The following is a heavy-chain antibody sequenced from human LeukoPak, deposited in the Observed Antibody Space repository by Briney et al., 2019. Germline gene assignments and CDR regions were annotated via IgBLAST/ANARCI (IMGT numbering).Heavy chain of an antibody. Sequence: GGSLRLSCAASGITFTSYAMSWVRQAPGKRLEGVSGVNVGGSYTYYADSVKGRFTISRDNSRNTLHLQMNSLRAEDTALYYCAASYYYNAGGPFYFDFWGQGALVTVSS. CDR1: GITFTSYA. V-gene: IGHV3-23*01. CDR2: VNVGGSYT. CDR3: AASYYYNAGGPFYFDF. J-gene: IGHJ4*02. D-gene: IGHD3-10*01.